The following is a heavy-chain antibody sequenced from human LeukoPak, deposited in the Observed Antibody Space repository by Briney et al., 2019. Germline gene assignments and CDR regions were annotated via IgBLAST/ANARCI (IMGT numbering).Heavy chain of an antibody. V-gene: IGHV3-23*01. CDR2: ISGIGAAT. J-gene: IGHJ4*02. D-gene: IGHD3/OR15-3a*01. CDR1: GFTFSSYA. Sequence: GGSPRLSCAASGFTFSSYAMSWVRQAPGKGLVWVSGISGIGAATYHADSVKGRFTISRDKSETTLYLQMNSLRDEDTAIYYCVIGPRQKRGLNTYWGQGTLVNGSS. CDR3: VIGPRQKRGLNTY.